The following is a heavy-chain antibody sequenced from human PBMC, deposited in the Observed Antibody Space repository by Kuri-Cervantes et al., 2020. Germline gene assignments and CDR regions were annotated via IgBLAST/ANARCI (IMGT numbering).Heavy chain of an antibody. CDR1: GYTFTGYY. CDR2: INPNSGGT. D-gene: IGHD3-22*01. V-gene: IGHV1-2*02. CDR3: ARETMIVVVAKGYFDL. J-gene: IGHJ2*01. Sequence: ASVKVSCKASGYTFTGYYMHWVRQAPGQGLEWMGWINPNSGGTNYAQKFQGRVTMTRDTSISTAYMELSRLRSDDTAVYYCARETMIVVVAKGYFDLWGRGTLVTVSS.